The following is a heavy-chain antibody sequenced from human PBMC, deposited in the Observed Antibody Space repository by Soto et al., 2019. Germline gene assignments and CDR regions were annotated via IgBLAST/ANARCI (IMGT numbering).Heavy chain of an antibody. Sequence: WGSLILSCAASGFTLSSNSMAWVRQAPGKRLQWVSGISNDGSTTFYIDSVRGRFTIYRDTSTNTLYLQMDRLRVEDTAVYFCAKWSGFGNAWGQGTLVTV. V-gene: IGHV3-23*01. CDR3: AKWSGFGNA. J-gene: IGHJ5*02. CDR2: ISNDGSTT. D-gene: IGHD3-10*01. CDR1: GFTLSSNS.